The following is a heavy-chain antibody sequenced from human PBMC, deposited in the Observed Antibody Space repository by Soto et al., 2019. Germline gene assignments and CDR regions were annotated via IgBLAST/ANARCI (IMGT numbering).Heavy chain of an antibody. CDR1: GYTFTGYY. CDR3: ARGYCSSTSCYENYYYGMDV. CDR2: INPNSGGT. Sequence: ASVKVSCKASGYTFTGYYMHWVRQAPGQGLEWMGWINPNSGGTNYAQKFQGWVTMTRDTSISTAYMELSRLRSDDTAVYYCARGYCSSTSCYENYYYGMDVWGQGTTVTVSS. J-gene: IGHJ6*02. D-gene: IGHD2-2*01. V-gene: IGHV1-2*04.